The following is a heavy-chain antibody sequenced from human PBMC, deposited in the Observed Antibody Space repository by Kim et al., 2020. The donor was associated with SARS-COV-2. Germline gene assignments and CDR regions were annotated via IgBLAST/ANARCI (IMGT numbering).Heavy chain of an antibody. CDR3: ARLNNWNYAFDN. CDR1: GFTFRDFD. Sequence: GGSLRLSCAASGFTFRDFDIHWVRQGTGKSLEWVSAVAPAGDTHYADSVKGRFTISREPAKNSVYLQMNSLRAGDTAVYYCARLNNWNYAFDNWGQGTL. CDR2: VAPAGDT. V-gene: IGHV3-13*01. J-gene: IGHJ4*02. D-gene: IGHD1-7*01.